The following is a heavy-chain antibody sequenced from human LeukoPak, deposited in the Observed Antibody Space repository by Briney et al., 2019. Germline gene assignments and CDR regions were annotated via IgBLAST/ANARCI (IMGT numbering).Heavy chain of an antibody. Sequence: SETLSLTCAVSGASISSYSCWSGIRQPDGKGLEWIGRVFTSGRTDYNPSLKSRVIMSLDTFKNQFSLKLRSVTAADTAVYYCVGDDTGFDPWGQGTLVTVSS. J-gene: IGHJ5*02. CDR1: GASISSYSC. V-gene: IGHV4-4*07. CDR2: VFTSGRT. CDR3: VGDDTGFDP.